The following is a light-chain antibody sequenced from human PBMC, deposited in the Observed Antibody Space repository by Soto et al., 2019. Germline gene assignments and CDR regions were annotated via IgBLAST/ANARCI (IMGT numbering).Light chain of an antibody. V-gene: IGKV1-9*01. CDR3: QQYNTYPWT. J-gene: IGKJ1*01. CDR2: AAS. Sequence: GEIVNSTCLASQVISTSLAWYQVKPGKAPKLLIYAASTLESGVPSRFSATVSGTEFSLTITSLQAADFATYYCQQYNTYPWTFGQGTKVDIK. CDR1: QVISTS.